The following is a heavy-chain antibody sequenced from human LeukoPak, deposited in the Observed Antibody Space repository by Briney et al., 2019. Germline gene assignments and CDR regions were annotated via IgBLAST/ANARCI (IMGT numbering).Heavy chain of an antibody. CDR1: GGSFSGYF. D-gene: IGHD5-18*01. J-gene: IGHJ4*02. CDR3: AREKFPGYNYGTFDY. V-gene: IGHV4-34*01. CDR2: INHRGGT. Sequence: PSETLSLTCAVYGGSFSGYFWNWIRQPPGKGLGWIGEINHRGGTNYNPTLKSRVTISVDSSKKQLSLKLSSVTAADTAVYYCAREKFPGYNYGTFDYWGQGTLVTVSS.